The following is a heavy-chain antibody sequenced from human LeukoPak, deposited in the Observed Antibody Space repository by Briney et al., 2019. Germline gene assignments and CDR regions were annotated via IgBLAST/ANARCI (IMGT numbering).Heavy chain of an antibody. J-gene: IGHJ3*02. D-gene: IGHD1-26*01. V-gene: IGHV3-7*01. Sequence: PGGSLRLSCEASGLIFSSYWMSWVRQALGKGLEWVANIKKDGSEMYYVDSVKGRFTISRDNAKNSLYLQMNSLRADDTAVYHCARQETSSYNGAFDIWGQGTMVTVSS. CDR2: IKKDGSEM. CDR1: GLIFSSYW. CDR3: ARQETSSYNGAFDI.